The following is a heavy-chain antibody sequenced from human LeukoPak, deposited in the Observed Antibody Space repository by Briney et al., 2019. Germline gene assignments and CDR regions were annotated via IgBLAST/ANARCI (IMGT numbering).Heavy chain of an antibody. CDR2: VQYSGTA. CDR3: ARGYGDLRAEGRYFHS. D-gene: IGHD4-17*01. CDR1: DGSITNYD. Sequence: SETLSLTCTVSDGSITNYDWSWVRQPPGKGLEFIGHVQYSGTANYNPSLRSRVTISIDTSKKHFFLKLKSVTAADTAVYYCARGYGDLRAEGRYFHSWGQGTLVTVSS. J-gene: IGHJ4*02. V-gene: IGHV4-59*01.